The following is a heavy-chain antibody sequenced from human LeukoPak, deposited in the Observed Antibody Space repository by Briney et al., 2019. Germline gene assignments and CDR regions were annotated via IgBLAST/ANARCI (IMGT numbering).Heavy chain of an antibody. D-gene: IGHD6-13*01. CDR3: ARASGNSWRFDY. Sequence: TETLSLTCNVSGGAIGSYCWSWIRQPAGRGLEWIGRIYPSGSSSYNPSLRGRVTMSVDTSKNQFSLKLSSVTAADTAVYYCARASGNSWRFDYWGQGTLVTVSS. J-gene: IGHJ4*02. V-gene: IGHV4-4*07. CDR2: IYPSGSS. CDR1: GGAIGSYC.